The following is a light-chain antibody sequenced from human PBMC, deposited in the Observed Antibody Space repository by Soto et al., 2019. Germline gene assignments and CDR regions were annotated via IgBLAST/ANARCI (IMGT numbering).Light chain of an antibody. V-gene: IGKV1-12*01. CDR1: QGVGGW. CDR3: QQTHSLPLS. Sequence: IQMTQSPSSVSASVGDRVTMTCRASQGVGGWLAWYQQKPGKVPKLLIYAKSSLHSGVPSRFSGSGSGTDFTLSLSSLQPEDFATYYCQQTHSLPLSFGPGTKVDIK. CDR2: AKS. J-gene: IGKJ3*01.